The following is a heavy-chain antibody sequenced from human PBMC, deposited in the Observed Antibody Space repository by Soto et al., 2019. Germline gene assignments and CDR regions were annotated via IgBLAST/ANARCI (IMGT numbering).Heavy chain of an antibody. Sequence: PGGSLRLSCAASGFNFGDSGMHWFRQAPGKGLEWVAVIWFDGSSKYYADSVQGRFTISRDNSNKTLYLHMNILRVEDTAVYFCARDCVVRGSGPTYFDYWGQGTLVTVSS. V-gene: IGHV3-33*01. CDR2: IWFDGSSK. D-gene: IGHD3-10*01. J-gene: IGHJ4*01. CDR3: ARDCVVRGSGPTYFDY. CDR1: GFNFGDSG.